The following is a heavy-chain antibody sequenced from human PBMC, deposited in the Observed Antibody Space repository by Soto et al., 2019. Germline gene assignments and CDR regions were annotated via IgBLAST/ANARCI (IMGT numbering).Heavy chain of an antibody. Sequence: GGSLRLSCATTGFSVNNNDMSWVRQAPGKGLEWVAVIWYDGSNKYYGDSVKGRFTISRDNSKNTVFLQMNSLRAEDTALYFCARDFRGQYCSGGNCYLDYWGQGTLVTVSS. V-gene: IGHV3-33*08. CDR3: ARDFRGQYCSGGNCYLDY. CDR2: IWYDGSNK. D-gene: IGHD2-15*01. J-gene: IGHJ4*02. CDR1: GFSVNNND.